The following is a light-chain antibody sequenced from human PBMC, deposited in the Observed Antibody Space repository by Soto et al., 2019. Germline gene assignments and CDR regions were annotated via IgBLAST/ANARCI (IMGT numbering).Light chain of an antibody. Sequence: DIQMTQSPSSLSASVGDRVTITCRASQNISNYLNWYQQKPGKAPNLLIYAASSLQGGVPSRFSGSGSGTDFTLTISSLEPEDFATYYCQQSYSTSSYTFGQGTKLDFK. V-gene: IGKV1-39*01. J-gene: IGKJ2*01. CDR3: QQSYSTSSYT. CDR1: QNISNY. CDR2: AAS.